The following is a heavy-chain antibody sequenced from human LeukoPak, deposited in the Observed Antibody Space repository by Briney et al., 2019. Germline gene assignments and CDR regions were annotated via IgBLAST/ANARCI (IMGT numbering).Heavy chain of an antibody. D-gene: IGHD6-13*01. J-gene: IGHJ4*02. CDR1: GITFSNYA. V-gene: IGHV3-30-3*01. CDR2: ISYDGTNI. Sequence: GGSLRLSCAASGITFSNYAMHWVRQAPGKGLEWVGVISYDGTNIYYADSVKGRFTISRDNSKNTIYLQMNSLRAEDTALYYCAKAAAAPGFDFWGQGTLVTVSS. CDR3: AKAAAAPGFDF.